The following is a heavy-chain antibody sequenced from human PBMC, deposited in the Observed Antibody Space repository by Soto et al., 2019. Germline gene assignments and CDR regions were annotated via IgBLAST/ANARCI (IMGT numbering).Heavy chain of an antibody. J-gene: IGHJ4*02. V-gene: IGHV3-30*18. CDR2: ISYDGSNK. CDR3: AKDSVDKRVAGLDY. D-gene: IGHD6-19*01. Sequence: GGSLRLSCAASGFTFSSYGMHWVRQAPGKGLEWVAVISYDGSNKYYADSVKGRFTISRDNSKNTLYLQMNSLRAEDTAVYYCAKDSVDKRVAGLDYWAQGTLVTVSS. CDR1: GFTFSSYG.